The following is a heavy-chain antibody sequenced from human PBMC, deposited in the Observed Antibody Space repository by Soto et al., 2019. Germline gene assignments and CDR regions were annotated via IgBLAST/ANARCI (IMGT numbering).Heavy chain of an antibody. J-gene: IGHJ6*02. CDR1: GDSVSSNSAA. V-gene: IGHV6-1*01. Sequence: KQSQTLSLPCAISGDSVSSNSAAWNWIRQSPSRGLEWLGRTYYRSKWYNDYAVSVKSRITINPDTSKNQFSLQLNSVTPEDTAVYYCASGSSIAARRHYYGMDVWGQGTTVTVSS. CDR3: ASGSSIAARRHYYGMDV. D-gene: IGHD6-6*01. CDR2: TYYRSKWYN.